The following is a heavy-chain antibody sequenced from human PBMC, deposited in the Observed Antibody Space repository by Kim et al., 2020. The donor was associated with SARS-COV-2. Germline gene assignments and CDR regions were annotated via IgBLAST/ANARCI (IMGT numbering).Heavy chain of an antibody. V-gene: IGHV3-30*18. J-gene: IGHJ6*02. CDR2: ISYDGSNK. Sequence: GGSLRLSCAASGFTFSSYGMHWVRQAPGKGLEWVAVISYDGSNKYYADSVKGRFTISRDNSKNTLYLQMNSLRAEDTAVYYCAKGIRYYYYYGMDVWGQGTTVTVSS. CDR3: AKGIRYYYYYGMDV. D-gene: IGHD4-17*01. CDR1: GFTFSSYG.